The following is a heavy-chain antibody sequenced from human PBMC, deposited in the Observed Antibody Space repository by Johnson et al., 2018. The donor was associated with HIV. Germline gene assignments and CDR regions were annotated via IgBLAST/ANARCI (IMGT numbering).Heavy chain of an antibody. J-gene: IGHJ3*02. D-gene: IGHD3-22*01. CDR3: ARDPELDYFDNRAFDI. Sequence: VHLVESGGGLVQPGGSLRLSCAASGFTFSSYWMSWVRQAPGKGLEWVANIKQDGSEKYYVDSVKGRFTISRDNAKNSLYLQMNSLRAEDTAVYYCARDPELDYFDNRAFDIWGQGTMVTVSS. CDR2: IKQDGSEK. CDR1: GFTFSSYW. V-gene: IGHV3-7*01.